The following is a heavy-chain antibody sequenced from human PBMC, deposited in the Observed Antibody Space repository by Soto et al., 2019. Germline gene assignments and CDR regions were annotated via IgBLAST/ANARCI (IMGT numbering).Heavy chain of an antibody. CDR2: IKSKTDGGTT. CDR1: GFTFSSYA. D-gene: IGHD6-19*01. Sequence: EVQLLESGGGLVQPGGSLRLSCAASGFTFSSYAMSWVRQAPGKGLEWVGRIKSKTDGGTTDYAAPVKGRFTISRDDSKNTLYLQMNSLKTEDTAVYYCTTAAYSSEDYWGQGTLVTVSS. V-gene: IGHV3-15*01. J-gene: IGHJ4*02. CDR3: TTAAYSSEDY.